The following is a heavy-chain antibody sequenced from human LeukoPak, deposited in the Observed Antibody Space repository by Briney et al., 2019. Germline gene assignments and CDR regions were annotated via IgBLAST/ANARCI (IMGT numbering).Heavy chain of an antibody. CDR2: IYHSGST. CDR1: GYSISSGCY. D-gene: IGHD2-2*01. Sequence: PSETLSLTCAVSGYSISSGCYWGWIRQPPGKGLEWIGSIYHSGSTYYNPSLKSRVTISVDTSKNQFSLKLSSVTAADTAVYYRASPELHCSSTSCANNLEYFQHWGQGTLVTVSS. J-gene: IGHJ1*01. CDR3: ASPELHCSSTSCANNLEYFQH. V-gene: IGHV4-38-2*01.